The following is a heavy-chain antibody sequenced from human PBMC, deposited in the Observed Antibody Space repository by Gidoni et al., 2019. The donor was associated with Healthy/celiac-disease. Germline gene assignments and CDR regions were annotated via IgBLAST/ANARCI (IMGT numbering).Heavy chain of an antibody. CDR3: ARDLASSSWYGRYAFDI. J-gene: IGHJ3*02. V-gene: IGHV3-48*03. CDR1: GFTFSSYE. CDR2: ISSSGSTI. D-gene: IGHD6-13*01. Sequence: EVQLVESGGGLVQPGGSVRPSGAASGFTFSSYEMNWVRQAPGKGLEWVSYISSSGSTIYYADSVKGRFTISRDNAKNSLYLQMNSLRAEDTAVYYCARDLASSSWYGRYAFDIWGQGTMVTVSS.